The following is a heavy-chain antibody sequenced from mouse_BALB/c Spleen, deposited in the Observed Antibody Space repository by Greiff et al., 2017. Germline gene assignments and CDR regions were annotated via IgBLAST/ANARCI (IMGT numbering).Heavy chain of an antibody. V-gene: IGHV1-54*01. CDR2: INPGSGGT. D-gene: IGHD1-1*01. Sequence: QVQLQQSGAELVRPGTSVKVSCKASGYAFTNYLIEWVKQRPGQGLEWIGVINPGSGGTNYNEKFKGKATLTADKSSSTAYMQLSSLTSDDSAVYFCARGGYYGSSPWFAYWGQGTLVTVSA. CDR1: GYAFTNYL. J-gene: IGHJ3*01. CDR3: ARGGYYGSSPWFAY.